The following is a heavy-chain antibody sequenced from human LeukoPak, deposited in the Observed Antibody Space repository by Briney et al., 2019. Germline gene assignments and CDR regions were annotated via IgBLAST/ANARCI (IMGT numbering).Heavy chain of an antibody. J-gene: IGHJ5*02. V-gene: IGHV1-2*02. CDR1: GYTFTDYF. CDR3: AREWDEQQLAFDP. CDR2: INPNSGGT. D-gene: IGHD6-13*01. Sequence: ASVKVSCKASGYTFTDYFMHWVRQAPGQGLEWMGWINPNSGGTHYAQKFQGRVTMTRDTSITTAYMELSRLRSDDTAVYYCAREWDEQQLAFDPWGQGTLVTVSS.